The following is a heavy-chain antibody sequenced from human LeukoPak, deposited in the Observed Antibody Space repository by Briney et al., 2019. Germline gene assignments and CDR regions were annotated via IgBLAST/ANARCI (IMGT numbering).Heavy chain of an antibody. Sequence: TGGSLRLSCAVSGFTFRGAAMTWVRQAPGKGLEWVSLISSSGNNAYYADSVKGRFTISRDNSKNTLSLQMNSLRVEDMAIYYCAKDIQLSTWGLGTMVTVSS. J-gene: IGHJ3*01. D-gene: IGHD5-24*01. CDR3: AKDIQLST. V-gene: IGHV3-23*01. CDR1: GFTFRGAA. CDR2: ISSSGNNA.